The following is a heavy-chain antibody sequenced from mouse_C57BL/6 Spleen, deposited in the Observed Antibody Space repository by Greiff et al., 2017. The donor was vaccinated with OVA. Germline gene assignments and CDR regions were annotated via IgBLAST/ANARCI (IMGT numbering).Heavy chain of an antibody. CDR3: ARPNGSRGWYFDV. J-gene: IGHJ1*03. V-gene: IGHV1-55*01. CDR2: IYPGSGST. CDR1: GYTFTSYW. D-gene: IGHD1-1*01. Sequence: QVQLKQPGAELVKPGASVKMSCKASGYTFTSYWITWVKQRPGQGLEWIGDIYPGSGSTNYNEKFKSKATLTVDTSSSTAYMQLSSLTSEDSAVYYCARPNGSRGWYFDVWGTGTTVTVSS.